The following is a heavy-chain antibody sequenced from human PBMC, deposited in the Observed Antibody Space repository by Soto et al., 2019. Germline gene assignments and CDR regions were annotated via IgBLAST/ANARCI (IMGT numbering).Heavy chain of an antibody. D-gene: IGHD5-18*01. J-gene: IGHJ4*02. CDR3: ARDYSSYGPFDY. CDR2: ISSSSSTI. V-gene: IGHV3-48*01. Sequence: GGSLRLSCAASGFTFSSYIMNWVRQAPGKGLEWVSYISSSSSTIYYADSVKGRFTISRDNAKNSLYLQMNSLRAEDTAVYYCARDYSSYGPFDYWGQGTLVTAPQ. CDR1: GFTFSSYI.